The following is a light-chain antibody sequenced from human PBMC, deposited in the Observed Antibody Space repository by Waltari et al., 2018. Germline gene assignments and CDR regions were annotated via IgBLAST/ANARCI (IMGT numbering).Light chain of an antibody. V-gene: IGLV2-14*01. CDR3: SSHTATVPHV. CDR2: EVS. Sequence: QSALTQPASVSGSPGQSITISCTGTSNDVGGYGYVSWYQQYPGKAPKLIIYEVSYRPSGLSTRFPGPKSGNPASLTISGLQAEDEADYYCSSHTATVPHVFGTGTRVTVV. CDR1: SNDVGGYGY. J-gene: IGLJ1*01.